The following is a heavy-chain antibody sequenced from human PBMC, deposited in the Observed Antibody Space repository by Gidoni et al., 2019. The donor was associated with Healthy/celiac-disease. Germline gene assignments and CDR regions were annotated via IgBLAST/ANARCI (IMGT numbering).Heavy chain of an antibody. J-gene: IGHJ6*02. CDR3: AKDLEQLVIGNYYYGMDV. Sequence: QVQLVESGGGVVQPGRSLRLSCAASGFTFSSYGVHWVRQAPGKGLEWVAVISYDGSNKYYADSVKGRFTISRDNSKNTLYLQMNSLRAEDTAVYYCAKDLEQLVIGNYYYGMDVWGQGTTVTVSS. V-gene: IGHV3-30*18. D-gene: IGHD6-13*01. CDR1: GFTFSSYG. CDR2: ISYDGSNK.